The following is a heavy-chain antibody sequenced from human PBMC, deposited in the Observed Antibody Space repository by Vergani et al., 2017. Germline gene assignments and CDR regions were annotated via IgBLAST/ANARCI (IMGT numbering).Heavy chain of an antibody. D-gene: IGHD1-26*01. CDR2: INPNSGGT. Sequence: QVQLVQSGAEVKKPGASVKVSCKASGYTFTGYYMHWVRQAPGQGLEWMGWINPNSGGTNYAQKFQGRVTMTRDTSISTAYMELSRLRSDDTAVYYCARDLGGSPPDYYYYMDVWGKGTTVTVSS. J-gene: IGHJ6*03. CDR1: GYTFTGYY. V-gene: IGHV1-2*02. CDR3: ARDLGGSPPDYYYYMDV.